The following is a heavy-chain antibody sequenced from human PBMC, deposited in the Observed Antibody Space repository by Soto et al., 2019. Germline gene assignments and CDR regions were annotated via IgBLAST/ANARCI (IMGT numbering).Heavy chain of an antibody. CDR2: IYSGGST. CDR3: ARDYHTLCAFDIRLRPFYI. CDR1: GFTVSSNY. D-gene: IGHD2-21*01. Sequence: GGSLRLSCAASGFTVSSNYMSWGRQAPGKGLEWVSVIYSGGSTYYADSVKGRFTISRDNSRNTLYLQMNSLRAEDTAVYYCARDYHTLCAFDIRLRPFYIWGQRTMVTGSS. V-gene: IGHV3-66*01. J-gene: IGHJ3*02.